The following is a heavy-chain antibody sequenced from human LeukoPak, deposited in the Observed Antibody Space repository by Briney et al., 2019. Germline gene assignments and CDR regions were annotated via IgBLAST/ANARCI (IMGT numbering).Heavy chain of an antibody. Sequence: GGSLRLSRAASGFTFSSYSMNWVRQAPGKGLEWVSYISSSSSTIYYADSVKGRFTISRDNAKNSLYLQMNSLRAEDTAVYYCARGSSAWDYWGQGTLVTVSS. D-gene: IGHD6-25*01. CDR3: ARGSSAWDY. CDR1: GFTFSSYS. J-gene: IGHJ4*02. CDR2: ISSSSSTI. V-gene: IGHV3-48*01.